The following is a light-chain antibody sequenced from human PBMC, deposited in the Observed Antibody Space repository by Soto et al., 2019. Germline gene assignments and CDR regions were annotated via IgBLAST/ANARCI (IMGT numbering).Light chain of an antibody. Sequence: QSVLTQPPSASGTPGQRVTISCSGSSSNIGSNTVNWYQQLPGTAPKLLIYSNNQRPSGVPDRFSGSKSGTTASLAISGLQPEDEADYHCSSYTTSNTRQIVFGTGTKLTVL. CDR2: SNN. CDR3: SSYTTSNTRQIV. CDR1: SSNIGSNT. J-gene: IGLJ1*01. V-gene: IGLV1-44*01.